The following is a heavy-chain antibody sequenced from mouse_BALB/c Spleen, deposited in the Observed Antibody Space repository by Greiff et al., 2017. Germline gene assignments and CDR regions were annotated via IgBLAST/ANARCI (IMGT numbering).Heavy chain of an antibody. J-gene: IGHJ3*01. CDR2: ILPGSGST. V-gene: IGHV1-9*01. CDR1: GYTFSSYW. Sequence: VMLVESGAELMKPGASVKISCKATGYTFSSYWIEWVKQRPGHGLEWIGEILPGSGSTNYNEKFKGKATFTADTSSNTAYMQLSSLTSEDSAVYCSAIRLRRGAWFAYWGQGTLVTVSA. CDR3: AIRLRRGAWFAY. D-gene: IGHD2-4*01.